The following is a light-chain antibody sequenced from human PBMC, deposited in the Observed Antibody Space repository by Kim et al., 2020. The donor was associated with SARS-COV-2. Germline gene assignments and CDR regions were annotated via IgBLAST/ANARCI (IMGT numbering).Light chain of an antibody. Sequence: SYELTQPPSVSVSSGQTATITCSGDTLGDKYACWYQQKPGQSPVLVIYEGTERPSGIPERFSGSKSGTTATLTISGTQAMDEADYYCQAWDSRTVIFGGGTQLTVL. J-gene: IGLJ2*01. CDR2: EGT. CDR3: QAWDSRTVI. V-gene: IGLV3-1*01. CDR1: TLGDKY.